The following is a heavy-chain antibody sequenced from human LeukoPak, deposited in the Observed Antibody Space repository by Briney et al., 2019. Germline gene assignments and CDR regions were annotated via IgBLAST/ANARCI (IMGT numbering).Heavy chain of an antibody. D-gene: IGHD3-10*01. J-gene: IGHJ4*02. V-gene: IGHV4-4*07. CDR1: GGSISSYY. CDR3: ARGLWFGELYYFDY. Sequence: SETLSLTCTVSGGSISSYYWSWIRQPAGKGLEWIGRIYTSGSTNYNPSLKSRVTMSVDTSKNQFSLKLSSVTAADTAVYYCARGLWFGELYYFDYWGQGTLVTVSS. CDR2: IYTSGST.